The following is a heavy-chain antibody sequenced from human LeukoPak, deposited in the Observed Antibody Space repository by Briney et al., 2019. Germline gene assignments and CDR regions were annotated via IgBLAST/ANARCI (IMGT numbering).Heavy chain of an antibody. J-gene: IGHJ3*02. CDR2: IYYSGST. V-gene: IGHV4-39*01. CDR3: ARRTMIVVKDAFDI. D-gene: IGHD3-22*01. Sequence: PSETLSLTCTVSGGSISSSSYYWGWLRQPPGKGLEWLGSIYYSGSTYYNPSLKSRVTISVDTSKNQFSLKLSPVTAADTAVYYCARRTMIVVKDAFDIWGQGTMVTVSS. CDR1: GGSISSSSYY.